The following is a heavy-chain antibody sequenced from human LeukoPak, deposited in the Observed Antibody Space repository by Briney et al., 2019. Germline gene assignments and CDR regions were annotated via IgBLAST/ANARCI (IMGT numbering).Heavy chain of an antibody. D-gene: IGHD1-26*01. CDR1: GFDFTSHA. Sequence: PGGSLSLSCAASGFDFTSHAMHWVRHAPGKGLEFVAVISNDGTRKFYGDSVKGRFTISRDNSKNTLDLQMNSLTYEDTSLYFCARDLGVGGTLGLYDYWGQGALVAVSS. J-gene: IGHJ4*02. V-gene: IGHV3-30*14. CDR3: ARDLGVGGTLGLYDY. CDR2: ISNDGTRK.